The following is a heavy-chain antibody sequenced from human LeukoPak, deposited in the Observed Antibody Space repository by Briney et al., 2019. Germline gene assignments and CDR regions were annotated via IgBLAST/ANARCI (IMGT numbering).Heavy chain of an antibody. CDR2: TNTDGSST. CDR3: TNLASGYNH. CDR1: GFTFSSYW. D-gene: IGHD3-22*01. J-gene: IGHJ4*02. Sequence: GGSLRLSCAASGFTFSSYWMHWVRQAPGKGLVWVSRTNTDGSSTSYADSVKGRFTISRDNAKNTLYLQMNSLRAEDTAVYYCTNLASGYNHWGQGTLVTVSS. V-gene: IGHV3-74*01.